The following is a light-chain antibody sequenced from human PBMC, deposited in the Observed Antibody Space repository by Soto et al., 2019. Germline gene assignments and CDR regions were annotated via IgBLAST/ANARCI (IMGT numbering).Light chain of an antibody. Sequence: IVLTQSPGTLSLSPGERATLCCRASQSVSSSYLAWYQQKPGQAPRLLIYEASNRATGIPARFSGSGSGTDFTLVISSLEPEDFAAYYCQQRYNWPWTFGQGTKVDIK. V-gene: IGKV3D-20*02. CDR2: EAS. CDR3: QQRYNWPWT. J-gene: IGKJ1*01. CDR1: QSVSSSY.